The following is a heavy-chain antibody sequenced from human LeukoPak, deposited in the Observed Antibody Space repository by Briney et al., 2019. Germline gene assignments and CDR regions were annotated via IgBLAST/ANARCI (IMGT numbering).Heavy chain of an antibody. J-gene: IGHJ4*02. CDR2: INHSGST. CDR3: ARGGVYGGYEAHSYHDY. Sequence: SETLSLTCAVYGGSFSGYYWSWIRQPPGKGLEWIGEINHSGSTNYNPSLKSRVTMSVDTSKNQFSLKLSSVTAADTAVYYCARGGVYGGYEAHSYHDYWGQGTLVTVSS. V-gene: IGHV4-34*01. CDR1: GGSFSGYY. D-gene: IGHD5-12*01.